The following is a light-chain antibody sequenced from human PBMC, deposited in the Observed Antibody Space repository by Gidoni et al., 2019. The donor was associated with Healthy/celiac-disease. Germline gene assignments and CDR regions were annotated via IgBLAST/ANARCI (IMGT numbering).Light chain of an antibody. V-gene: IGLV3-1*01. CDR3: QAWDSSTVVV. J-gene: IGLJ2*01. CDR2: QDS. Sequence: SYELPQPPSVSVSPGQTASITCPGDKLGDKYACWYQQKPGQSPVLVIYQDSKRPSGIPERFSGSNSGNTATLTISGTQAMDEADYYCQAWDSSTVVVFGGGTKLTVL. CDR1: KLGDKY.